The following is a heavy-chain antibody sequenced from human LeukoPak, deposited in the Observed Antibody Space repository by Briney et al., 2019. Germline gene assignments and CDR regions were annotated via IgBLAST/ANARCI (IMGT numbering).Heavy chain of an antibody. J-gene: IGHJ4*02. CDR2: IYTSGST. CDR1: GGSISSGSYY. D-gene: IGHD5-18*01. Sequence: SETLSLTCTVSGGSISSGSYYWSWIRQPAGKGLEWIGRIYTSGSTNYNPSLKSRVTISVDTSKNQFSLKLSSVTAADTAVYYCARESGYSYLPQYFVYWGQGTLVTVSS. V-gene: IGHV4-61*02. CDR3: ARESGYSYLPQYFVY.